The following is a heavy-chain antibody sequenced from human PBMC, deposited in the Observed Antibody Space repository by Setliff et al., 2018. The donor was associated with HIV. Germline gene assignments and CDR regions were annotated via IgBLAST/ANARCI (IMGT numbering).Heavy chain of an antibody. Sequence: NPSETLSLTCTVSGGSIRSGGYYWSWIRQHSRKGLEWIGSIYYSGTTYYNPSLKSRISISIDTSKNQFSLKLSSVAAADTAVYSCARFVRGAFDSWGQGSLVTVSS. D-gene: IGHD3-10*02. CDR2: IYYSGTT. CDR1: GGSIRSGGYY. V-gene: IGHV4-31*03. J-gene: IGHJ4*02. CDR3: ARFVRGAFDS.